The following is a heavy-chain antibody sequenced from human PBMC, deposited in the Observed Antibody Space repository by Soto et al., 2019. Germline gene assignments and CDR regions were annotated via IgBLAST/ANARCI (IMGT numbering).Heavy chain of an antibody. V-gene: IGHV3-21*04. CDR2: ISSSSSTI. D-gene: IGHD4-17*01. CDR1: GFTFSSYS. Sequence: EVQLVESGGGLVKPGGSLRLSCAASGFTFSSYSMNWVRQAPGKGLEWVSSISSSSSTIYYADSVKGRFTISRDNAKNSLYLQMNSLRAEDTAVYYCARRMTTVTSRWYYYYGMDVWGQGTTVTVSS. J-gene: IGHJ6*02. CDR3: ARRMTTVTSRWYYYYGMDV.